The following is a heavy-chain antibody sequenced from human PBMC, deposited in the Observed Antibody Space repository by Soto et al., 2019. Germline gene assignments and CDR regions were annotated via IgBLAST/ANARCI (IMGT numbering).Heavy chain of an antibody. V-gene: IGHV3-7*01. Sequence: DVQLVESGGGLVQPGGSLRLSCAASGFTFKRYWMGLVRQAPGKGPEWLANIKEDGSERYYVDSVKGRLTISRDNVKNSVYLQMNSMRAEDTAVYYCTRTISALPGDDYWGQGTLVTVSS. CDR3: TRTISALPGDDY. D-gene: IGHD6-6*01. CDR2: IKEDGSER. J-gene: IGHJ4*02. CDR1: GFTFKRYW.